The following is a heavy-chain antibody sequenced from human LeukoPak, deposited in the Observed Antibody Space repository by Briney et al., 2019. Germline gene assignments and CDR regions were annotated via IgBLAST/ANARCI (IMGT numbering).Heavy chain of an antibody. Sequence: ASVKVSCKASGYTFTGYYMHWVRQAPGQGLEWMGWINPNSGGTNYQGRVTMTRDTSISTAYMELSRLRSDDTAVYYCARDGIPAAIADSGYYYYMDVWGIGTTVTVSS. J-gene: IGHJ6*03. V-gene: IGHV1-2*02. CDR2: INPNSGGT. D-gene: IGHD2-2*01. CDR1: GYTFTGYY. CDR3: ARDGIPAAIADSGYYYYMDV.